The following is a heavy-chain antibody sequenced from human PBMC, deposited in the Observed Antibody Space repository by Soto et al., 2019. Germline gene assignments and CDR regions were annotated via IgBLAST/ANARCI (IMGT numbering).Heavy chain of an antibody. Sequence: QVQLVQSGAEVKKPGASVKVSCMASGYTFTGYFIHWVRDVPGQGLEYMGWINPNTGGTDYAQKFQGRVTMTRDTSISTVFMEMKRLTSDDTAVDYCARVASWAARDWFEPWGQGTLVTVSS. CDR3: ARVASWAARDWFEP. CDR2: INPNTGGT. V-gene: IGHV1-2*02. D-gene: IGHD2-15*01. CDR1: GYTFTGYF. J-gene: IGHJ5*02.